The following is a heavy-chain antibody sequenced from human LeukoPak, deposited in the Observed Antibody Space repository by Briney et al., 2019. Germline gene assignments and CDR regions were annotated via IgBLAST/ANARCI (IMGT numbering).Heavy chain of an antibody. J-gene: IGHJ2*01. Sequence: PGGSLRLSCAASGFSFSTYAMSWVRQAPRKGLEWVSAISGSGGSTNYADSGRGRFTISRDSSKNTLFLHMNTLRAEDTAIYYCARDRTVGASYWYFDLWGRGTLVTVSS. D-gene: IGHD1-26*01. CDR3: ARDRTVGASYWYFDL. V-gene: IGHV3-23*01. CDR2: ISGSGGST. CDR1: GFSFSTYA.